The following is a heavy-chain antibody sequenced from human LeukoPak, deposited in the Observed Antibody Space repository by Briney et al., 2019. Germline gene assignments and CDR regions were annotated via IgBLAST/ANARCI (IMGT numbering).Heavy chain of an antibody. D-gene: IGHD4-23*01. Sequence: PGGSLRLSCAASGFTFSSYAMHWVRQAPGKGLEWVAVISYDGSNKYYADSVKGRFTISRDNSKNTLYLQMNSLRAEDTAVYYCARDLDYGGNNQLIDYWGQGTLVTVSS. CDR3: ARDLDYGGNNQLIDY. CDR1: GFTFSSYA. CDR2: ISYDGSNK. V-gene: IGHV3-30-3*01. J-gene: IGHJ4*02.